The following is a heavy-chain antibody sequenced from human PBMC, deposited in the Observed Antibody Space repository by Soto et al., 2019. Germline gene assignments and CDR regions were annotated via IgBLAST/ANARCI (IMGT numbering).Heavy chain of an antibody. J-gene: IGHJ6*03. V-gene: IGHV4-59*01. CDR1: GGSLSSSY. CDR2: IYYSGST. CDR3: ARDRAGVGAAADTGLVGYYYYSMDV. D-gene: IGHD6-13*01. Sequence: PSETLSLTCTVSGGSLSSSYWSWIRQPPGKGLEWIGYIYYSGSTIYNPSLKSGVTISVDTSKNQFSLKLSSVTAADTVVYYCARDRAGVGAAADTGLVGYYYYSMDVWVKGTTV.